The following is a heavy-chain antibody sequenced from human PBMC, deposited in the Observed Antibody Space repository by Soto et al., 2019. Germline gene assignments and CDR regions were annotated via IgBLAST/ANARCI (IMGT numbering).Heavy chain of an antibody. J-gene: IGHJ4*02. CDR2: FNIGNGNT. CDR1: GYTFTSSS. CDR3: ARDSWGFDY. V-gene: IGHV1-3*04. D-gene: IGHD7-27*01. Sequence: AAVKVSCKASGYTFTSSSMHWVRQAPGQMLGWVGWFNIGNGNTEFSQKFQGRVTITRDTSASTDYMELSSLTSEDTAVYDCARDSWGFDYWGEGTLVTVSS.